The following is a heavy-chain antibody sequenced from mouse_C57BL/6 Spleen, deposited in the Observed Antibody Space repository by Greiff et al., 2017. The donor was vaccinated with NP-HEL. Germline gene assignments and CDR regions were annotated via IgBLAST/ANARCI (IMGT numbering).Heavy chain of an antibody. V-gene: IGHV5-16*01. J-gene: IGHJ3*01. CDR2: INYDGSST. CDR1: GFTFSDYY. CDR3: ATAWFAY. Sequence: EVKLVESEGGLVQPGSSMKLSCTASGFTFSDYYMAWVRQVPEKGLEWVANINYDGSSTYYLDSLKSRFIISRDNAKNILYLQMSSLKSEDTATYYCATAWFAYWGQGTLVTVSA.